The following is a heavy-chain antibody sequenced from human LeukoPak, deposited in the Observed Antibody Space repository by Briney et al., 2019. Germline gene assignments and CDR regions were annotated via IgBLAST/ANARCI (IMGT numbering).Heavy chain of an antibody. CDR3: ARDGDWGRYDH. Sequence: GGSLRLSCVASGFTFTTYGMNWVRQAPGKGLEWVSGISGSGDRTYYADSVKGRFTIYRDNSKNTLYLQINSLRAEDTAVYYCARDGDWGRYDHWGQGTLVTVSS. D-gene: IGHD7-27*01. CDR2: ISGSGDRT. CDR1: GFTFTTYG. V-gene: IGHV3-23*01. J-gene: IGHJ4*02.